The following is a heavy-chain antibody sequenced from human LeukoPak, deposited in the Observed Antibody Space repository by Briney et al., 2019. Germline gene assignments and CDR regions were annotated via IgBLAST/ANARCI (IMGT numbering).Heavy chain of an antibody. D-gene: IGHD1-26*01. CDR3: ARDMVGATSFAFDI. CDR1: GYTFTGNY. Sequence: ASVTVSCKASGYTFTGNYTHWVRQAPGQGLEWMGWINPNSGGTNYAQKFQDRVTMTRDTSISTAYMELSRLRSDDTAVYYCARDMVGATSFAFDIWGQGTMVTVSS. CDR2: INPNSGGT. J-gene: IGHJ3*02. V-gene: IGHV1-2*02.